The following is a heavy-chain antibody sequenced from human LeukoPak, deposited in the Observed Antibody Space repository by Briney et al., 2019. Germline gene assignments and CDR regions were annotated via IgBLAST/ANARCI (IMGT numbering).Heavy chain of an antibody. CDR2: ISEFGSRT. V-gene: IGHV3-64*01. CDR3: GRETKGDYDY. Sequence: AGGSLRLSCATSGFTFSAFPMHWVRQAPGKGLESVSAISEFGSRTYYANSVRGRFIISRDNSKSTLDLQMDSLRLEDMAVYYCGRETKGDYDYSGQGTLVTVFS. CDR1: GFTFSAFP. J-gene: IGHJ4*02. D-gene: IGHD2-21*01.